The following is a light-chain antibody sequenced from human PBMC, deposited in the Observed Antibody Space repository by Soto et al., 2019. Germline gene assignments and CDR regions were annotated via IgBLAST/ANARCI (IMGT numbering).Light chain of an antibody. V-gene: IGKV3-20*01. CDR2: GES. Sequence: EIVLTQSPGTLSLSPGEVVTLSCRASQILSSNYLAWYQQKPGQAPRLLIYGESRRATGIPDRFSGSGSGTDFTLAIRRLEPEDSAVYYCQQYGGSPSITFGQGTRLEIK. CDR3: QQYGGSPSIT. J-gene: IGKJ5*01. CDR1: QILSSNY.